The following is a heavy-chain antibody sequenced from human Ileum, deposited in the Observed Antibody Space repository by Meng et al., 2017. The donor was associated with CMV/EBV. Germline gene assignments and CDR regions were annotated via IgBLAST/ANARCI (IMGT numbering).Heavy chain of an antibody. V-gene: IGHV3-7*04. Sequence: GESLKISCAGSGFIFSSFWMSWVRQAPGKGLEWVANIKEDGSVKYHADSVRGRFTISRDNAKNSLYLQMNSLRAEDTAVYYCATERPGGAVAMDYWGQGTLVTVSS. D-gene: IGHD1-26*01. CDR3: ATERPGGAVAMDY. CDR2: IKEDGSVK. CDR1: GFIFSSFW. J-gene: IGHJ4*02.